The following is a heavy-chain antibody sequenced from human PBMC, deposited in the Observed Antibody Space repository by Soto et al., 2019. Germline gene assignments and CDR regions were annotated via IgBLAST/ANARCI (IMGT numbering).Heavy chain of an antibody. D-gene: IGHD3-10*01. CDR3: ARDDRTTMVRGVQYYFDY. CDR1: GYTFTSYY. V-gene: IGHV1-46*01. CDR2: INPSGGSI. Sequence: ASVKVSCKASGYTFTSYYMHWVRQAPGQGLEWMGIINPSGGSISYAQKFQGRVTMTRDTSTSTVYMELSSLRSEDTAVYYCARDDRTTMVRGVQYYFDYWGQGTLVTVSS. J-gene: IGHJ4*02.